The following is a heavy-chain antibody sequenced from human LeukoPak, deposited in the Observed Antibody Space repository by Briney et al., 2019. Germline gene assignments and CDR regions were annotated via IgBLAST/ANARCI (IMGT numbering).Heavy chain of an antibody. J-gene: IGHJ4*02. CDR2: ISSSGSTI. D-gene: IGHD3-10*01. CDR1: GFTFSSYE. CDR3: ARGYGSGSYYISPRFDY. Sequence: PGGSLRLSCAASGFTFSSYEMNWVRQAPGKGLEWVSYISSSGSTIYYADSVKGRFTISRDNAKNSLYLQMNSLRAEDTAVYYCARGYGSGSYYISPRFDYWGQGTLVTVSS. V-gene: IGHV3-48*03.